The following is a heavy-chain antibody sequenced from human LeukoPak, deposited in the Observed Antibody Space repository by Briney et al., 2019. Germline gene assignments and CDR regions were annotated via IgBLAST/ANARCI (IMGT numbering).Heavy chain of an antibody. Sequence: PGGSLRLSCAASGFTFSGSAMHWVRQASGKGLEWVGRIRSKANSYATAYAASVKGRFTISRDDSKNMAYLQMNSLKTEDTAVYYCTRTTYCSSTSCPPFEDYYYYYYMDVWGKGTTVTVSS. CDR3: TRTTYCSSTSCPPFEDYYYYYYMDV. V-gene: IGHV3-73*01. D-gene: IGHD2-2*01. CDR2: IRSKANSYAT. J-gene: IGHJ6*03. CDR1: GFTFSGSA.